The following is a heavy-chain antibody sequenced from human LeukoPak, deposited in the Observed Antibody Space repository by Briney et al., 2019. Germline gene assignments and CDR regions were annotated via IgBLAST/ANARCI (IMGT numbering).Heavy chain of an antibody. Sequence: PGGSPRLSCAASGFTFSSYAMSWVRQAPGKGLEWVSAISGSGGSTYYADSVKGRFTISRDNSKNTLYLQMNSLKTEDTAVYYCTTVRGSQLQYFQHWGQGTLVTVSS. J-gene: IGHJ1*01. CDR2: ISGSGGST. V-gene: IGHV3-23*01. CDR3: TTVRGSQLQYFQH. CDR1: GFTFSSYA. D-gene: IGHD4-23*01.